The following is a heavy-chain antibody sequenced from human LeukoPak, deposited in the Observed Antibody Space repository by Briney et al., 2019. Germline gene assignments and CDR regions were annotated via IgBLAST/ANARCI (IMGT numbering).Heavy chain of an antibody. V-gene: IGHV1-18*01. CDR1: GYTFTSYG. Sequence: ASVKVSCKASGYTFTSYGISWVRQAPGQGLEWMGWISAYNGNTNCAQKLQGRVTMTTDTSTSTAYMELRSLRSDDTAVYYCARDLPVRYFDWLPTPGYGMDVWGQGTTVTVSS. CDR3: ARDLPVRYFDWLPTPGYGMDV. CDR2: ISAYNGNT. D-gene: IGHD3-9*01. J-gene: IGHJ6*02.